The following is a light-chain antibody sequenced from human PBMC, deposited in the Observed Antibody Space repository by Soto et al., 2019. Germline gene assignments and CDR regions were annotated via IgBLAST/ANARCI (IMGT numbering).Light chain of an antibody. V-gene: IGKV3-15*01. CDR1: QSVSSSY. Sequence: EIVLTQSPGTLSLSPGERATLSCRASQSVSSSYLAWYQQKPGEAPRLLIFGASTRATGIPARFSGGGSGTEFTLTISSLQSEDFAVYYCQQYNNWPQTFGGGTKVDIK. CDR2: GAS. J-gene: IGKJ4*01. CDR3: QQYNNWPQT.